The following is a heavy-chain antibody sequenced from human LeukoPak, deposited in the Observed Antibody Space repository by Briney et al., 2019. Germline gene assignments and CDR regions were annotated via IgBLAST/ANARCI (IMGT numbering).Heavy chain of an antibody. CDR1: GGSISNGDYY. V-gene: IGHV4-30-4*01. CDR2: IYYTGST. D-gene: IGHD3-22*01. CDR3: SRARADSDASIGHYYGYLHL. Sequence: PSETLSLTCSVSGGSISNGDYYWSWIRQPPGKGLEWIGYIYYTGSTYYDPSLRSQVTMSGDTSKNQLSLRLSSVTAADTAVYYCSRARADSDASIGHYYGYLHLWRRGSLV. J-gene: IGHJ2*01.